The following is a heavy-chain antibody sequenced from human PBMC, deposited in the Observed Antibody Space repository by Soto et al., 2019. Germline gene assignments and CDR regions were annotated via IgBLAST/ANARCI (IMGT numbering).Heavy chain of an antibody. CDR2: INTDGSVA. CDR3: VRDMQLWRLDS. D-gene: IGHD2-21*01. V-gene: IGHV3-74*03. Sequence: EVQLVESGGGLVQPGESLRLSCAASGLTFRRYWMHWVRQAPGKGLVWVSRINTDGSVAMYVDSVKGRFTISRDNAKNTLYLHINSLRAEDTAVYYCVRDMQLWRLDSWCQGTLVTVSS. CDR1: GLTFRRYW. J-gene: IGHJ4*02.